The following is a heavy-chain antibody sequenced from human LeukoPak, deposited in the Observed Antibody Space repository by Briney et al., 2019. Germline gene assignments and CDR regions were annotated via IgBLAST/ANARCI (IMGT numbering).Heavy chain of an antibody. V-gene: IGHV3-7*01. D-gene: IGHD3-22*01. J-gene: IGHJ4*02. CDR3: ARTRYYYDSSGYNFDY. CDR1: GFTFSSYW. CDR2: IKQDGSEK. Sequence: PGGSLRLSCAASGFTFSSYWMSWFRQAPGKGLEWVANIKQDGSEKYYVDSVKGRFTISRDNAKNALYLRMNSLRAEDTAVYYCARTRYYYDSSGYNFDYWGQGTLVTVSS.